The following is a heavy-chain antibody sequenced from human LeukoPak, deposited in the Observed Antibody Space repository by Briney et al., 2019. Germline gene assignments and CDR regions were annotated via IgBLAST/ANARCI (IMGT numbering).Heavy chain of an antibody. CDR2: INPNSGGT. D-gene: IGHD3-22*01. Sequence: GASVKVSCKASGYTFTGYYMHWVRQAPGQGLEWMGWINPNSGGTNYAQKFQGRVTMTRDTSISTAYMELSRLRSDDTAVYYCARGGPDYYDSSGYLPDWGQGTLVTVSS. CDR3: ARGGPDYYDSSGYLPD. J-gene: IGHJ4*02. CDR1: GYTFTGYY. V-gene: IGHV1-2*02.